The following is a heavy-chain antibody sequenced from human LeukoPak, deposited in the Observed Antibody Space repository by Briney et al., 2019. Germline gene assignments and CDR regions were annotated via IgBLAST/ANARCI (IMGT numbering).Heavy chain of an antibody. CDR2: ISGSGDST. D-gene: IGHD6-6*01. Sequence: GGSLRLSCAASGFTFSNYAMRWVRQAPGKGLEWVSGISGSGDSTYYADSVKGRFTISRDNSKSTLYLQMNSLRAEDTAVYYCAKVGQLGGYMDVWGKGTTVTVSS. J-gene: IGHJ6*03. CDR1: GFTFSNYA. CDR3: AKVGQLGGYMDV. V-gene: IGHV3-23*01.